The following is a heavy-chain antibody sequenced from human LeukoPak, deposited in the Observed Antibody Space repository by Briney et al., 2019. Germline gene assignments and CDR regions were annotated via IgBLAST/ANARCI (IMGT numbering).Heavy chain of an antibody. Sequence: GGSLRLSCAASGFTFSSYAMSWVRQAPGKGLEWVSTIGGGGESTYYADSVKGRFTISRDNSKNTVYLQMNSLRAEDTAVYYCAKVLSGSQDYWGQRTLVTVFS. CDR1: GFTFSSYA. CDR2: IGGGGEST. V-gene: IGHV3-23*01. CDR3: AKVLSGSQDY. D-gene: IGHD1-26*01. J-gene: IGHJ4*02.